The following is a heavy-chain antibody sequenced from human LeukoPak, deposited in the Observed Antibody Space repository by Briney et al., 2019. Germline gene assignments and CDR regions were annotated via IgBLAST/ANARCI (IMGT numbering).Heavy chain of an antibody. V-gene: IGHV3-23*01. CDR2: ISGSGGST. Sequence: PGGSLRLSCAASGFTFSSYAMSWVRQAPGKGLEWVSAISGSGGSTYYADSGKGRFTISRDNSKNTLYLQMNSLRAEDTAVYYCAKDLGLLWFGEVGSFDYWGQGTLVTVSS. D-gene: IGHD3-10*01. J-gene: IGHJ4*02. CDR3: AKDLGLLWFGEVGSFDY. CDR1: GFTFSSYA.